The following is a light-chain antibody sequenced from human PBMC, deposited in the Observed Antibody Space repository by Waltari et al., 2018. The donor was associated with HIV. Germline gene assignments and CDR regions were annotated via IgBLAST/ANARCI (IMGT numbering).Light chain of an antibody. Sequence: QSVLTQPPSASGTPGQRVTISCSGSSSNIESNYVYWYQQLPGTAPKLLIYRNNQRPSGVPDRFSGSKSGTSASRAISGLRSEDEAEYYCAAWDDSLRGVFGGGTKLTVL. CDR2: RNN. CDR1: SSNIESNY. CDR3: AAWDDSLRGV. V-gene: IGLV1-47*01. J-gene: IGLJ2*01.